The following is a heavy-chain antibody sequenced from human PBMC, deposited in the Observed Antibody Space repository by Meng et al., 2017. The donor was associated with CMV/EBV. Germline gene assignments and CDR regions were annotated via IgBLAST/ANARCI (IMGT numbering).Heavy chain of an antibody. V-gene: IGHV4-4*07. CDR2: IYTSGST. D-gene: IGHD2-2*01. CDR1: GRSISSYY. J-gene: IGHJ5*02. CDR3: ARDLMNCSSTSCANWFDP. Sequence: QVPLQESRPGLVKPSETLSLTCTVSGRSISSYYWSWIRQPAGKGLEWIGRIYTSGSTNYNPSLKSRVTMSVDTSKNQFSLKLSSVTAADTAVYYCARDLMNCSSTSCANWFDPWGQGTLVTVSS.